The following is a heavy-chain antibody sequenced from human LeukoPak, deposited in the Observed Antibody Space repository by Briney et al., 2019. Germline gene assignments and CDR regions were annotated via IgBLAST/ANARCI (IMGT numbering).Heavy chain of an antibody. D-gene: IGHD4-17*01. CDR3: TTTVTTY. V-gene: IGHV3-73*01. CDR2: IRSKANSCAT. Sequence: GGSLKLSCAASGFTFSGSAMHWVRQASGKGLEWVGRIRSKANSCATAYAASVKGRFTISRDDSKNTAYLQMNSLKTEDTAVYYCTTTVTTYWGQGTLVTVSS. CDR1: GFTFSGSA. J-gene: IGHJ4*02.